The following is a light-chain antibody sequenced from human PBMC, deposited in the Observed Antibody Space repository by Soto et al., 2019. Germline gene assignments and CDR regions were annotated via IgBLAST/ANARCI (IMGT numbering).Light chain of an antibody. V-gene: IGKV1-5*03. CDR2: KAS. Sequence: DIQMTQSPSTLSASGGDRVTITCRASQSISSWLAWYQQKPGKAPKLLIYKASSLESGVPSRFSGSGSGTEFTLTISSLQPDDFATYYCQQYNSYWTFDQGTKVEIK. CDR3: QQYNSYWT. J-gene: IGKJ1*01. CDR1: QSISSW.